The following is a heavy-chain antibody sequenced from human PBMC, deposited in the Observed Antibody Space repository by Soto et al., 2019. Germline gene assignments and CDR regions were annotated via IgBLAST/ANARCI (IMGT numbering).Heavy chain of an antibody. J-gene: IGHJ4*02. CDR3: ARAVVVAATAYFDY. Sequence: SETLSLTCAVYGGSFSGYYWSWIRQPPGKGLEWIGEINHSGSTNYNPSLKSRVTISVDTSKNQFSLKLSSVTAADTAVYYCARAVVVAATAYFDYWGQGTLVTVSS. V-gene: IGHV4-34*01. CDR2: INHSGST. CDR1: GGSFSGYY. D-gene: IGHD2-15*01.